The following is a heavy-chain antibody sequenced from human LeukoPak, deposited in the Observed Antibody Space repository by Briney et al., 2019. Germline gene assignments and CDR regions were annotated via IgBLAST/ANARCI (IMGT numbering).Heavy chain of an antibody. CDR1: GFTFSSYW. J-gene: IGHJ4*02. D-gene: IGHD3-16*02. CDR3: ARGRGMITFGGVIVPIDY. V-gene: IGHV3-7*01. Sequence: GGSLRLSCAASGFTFSSYWMSWVRQPPGKGLEWVATIKQDGSERYYADSVKGRFTISRDNSKNTLYLQMNSLRAEDTAVYYCARGRGMITFGGVIVPIDYWGQGTLVTVSS. CDR2: IKQDGSER.